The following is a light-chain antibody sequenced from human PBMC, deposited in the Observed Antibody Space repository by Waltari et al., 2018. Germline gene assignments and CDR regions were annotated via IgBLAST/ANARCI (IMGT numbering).Light chain of an antibody. Sequence: QSALTQPASVSGSPGQSITISCTGTSNDVGGYGYVCWYQQYPGKAPKLIIYEVSYRPSGCSTRFSGSKSGKPVSLTISGLQADDEADYYCSSHTSTGPQVFGTGTRVTVV. CDR3: SSHTSTGPQV. J-gene: IGLJ1*01. CDR2: EVS. CDR1: SNDVGGYGY. V-gene: IGLV2-14*01.